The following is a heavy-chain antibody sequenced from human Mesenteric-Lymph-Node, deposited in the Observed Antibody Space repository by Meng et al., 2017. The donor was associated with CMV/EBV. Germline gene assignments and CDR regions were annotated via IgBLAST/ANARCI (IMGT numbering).Heavy chain of an antibody. CDR3: ARIYCTDASCYLLGYVTYYFDF. J-gene: IGHJ4*02. CDR1: GFTFDDYA. V-gene: IGHV3-9*03. CDR2: ISWNSGSI. D-gene: IGHD2-2*01. Sequence: GGSLRLSCAASGFTFDDYAMHWVRQAPGKGLEWVSGISWNSGSIGYADSVKGRFTISRDNAKNSLYLQMNSLRAEDMALYYCARIYCTDASCYLLGYVTYYFDFWGQGTLVTVSS.